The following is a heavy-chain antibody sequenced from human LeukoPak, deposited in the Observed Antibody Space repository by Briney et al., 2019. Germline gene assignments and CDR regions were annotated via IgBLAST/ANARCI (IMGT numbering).Heavy chain of an antibody. CDR3: TTDRYDIGGY. J-gene: IGHJ4*02. CDR1: GSTFSNAW. D-gene: IGHD3-9*01. CDR2: IKSKTDGGTT. Sequence: PGGSLRLSCAASGSTFSNAWLSWVRQAPGKGLEWVGRIKSKTDGGTTDYAAPVKGRITISRDDSKNTLYLQMNSLKAEDTAVYYCTTDRYDIGGYWGQGTLVTVSS. V-gene: IGHV3-15*01.